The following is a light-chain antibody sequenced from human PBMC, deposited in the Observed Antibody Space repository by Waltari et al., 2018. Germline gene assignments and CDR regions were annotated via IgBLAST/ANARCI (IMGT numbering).Light chain of an antibody. CDR2: GAS. J-gene: IGKJ4*01. V-gene: IGKV3-20*01. CDR3: QQYGSFALT. Sequence: EIVLTQSPGTLSLSPGERATLSCRASQSVRSSYLAWYQQKPGQAPRLLIYGASSRATGIPDRFSGSGSGTDFTLTISRLEPEDFAVYYCQQYGSFALTFGGGTKVEIK. CDR1: QSVRSSY.